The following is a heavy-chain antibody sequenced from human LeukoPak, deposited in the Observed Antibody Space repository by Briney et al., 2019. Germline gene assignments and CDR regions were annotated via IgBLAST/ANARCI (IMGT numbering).Heavy chain of an antibody. CDR3: ARGYSSSWYEVVATWFDP. CDR2: SSVYNDNT. CDR1: GYTFSNYG. V-gene: IGHV1-18*01. D-gene: IGHD6-13*01. J-gene: IGHJ5*02. Sequence: ASVKVSCKASGYTFSNYGISWVRQAPGQGLEWMGWSSVYNDNTNYAQNFQGRVTMTTDTSTTTVYMELSSLRSEDTAVYYCARGYSSSWYEVVATWFDPWGQGTLVTVSS.